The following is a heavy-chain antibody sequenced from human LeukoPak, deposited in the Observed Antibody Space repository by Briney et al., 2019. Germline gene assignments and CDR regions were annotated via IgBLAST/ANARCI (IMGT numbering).Heavy chain of an antibody. CDR1: GGSISSGSYY. J-gene: IGHJ4*02. CDR2: IYTSGST. Sequence: SQTLSLTCTVSGGSISSGSYYWSWIRQPAGKGLEWIVRIYTSGSTNYNPSLKSRVTISVDTSKNQFSLKLSSVTAADTAVYYCARDRAGYCSSTSCYTGGFDYWGQGTLVTVSS. CDR3: ARDRAGYCSSTSCYTGGFDY. D-gene: IGHD2-2*02. V-gene: IGHV4-61*02.